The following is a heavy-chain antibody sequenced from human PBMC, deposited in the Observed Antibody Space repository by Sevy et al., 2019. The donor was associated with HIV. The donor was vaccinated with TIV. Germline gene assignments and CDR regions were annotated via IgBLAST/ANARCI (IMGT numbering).Heavy chain of an antibody. CDR3: AKDKGSGWYYFDY. CDR1: GFTFDDYT. V-gene: IGHV3-43*01. J-gene: IGHJ4*02. Sequence: GGSLRLSCAASGFTFDDYTMHWVRQAPGKGLEWVSPISWDGGSTYYADSVKGRFTISRDNSKNSLYLQMNSLRTEDTALYYCAKDKGSGWYYFDYWGQGTLVTVSS. D-gene: IGHD6-19*01. CDR2: ISWDGGST.